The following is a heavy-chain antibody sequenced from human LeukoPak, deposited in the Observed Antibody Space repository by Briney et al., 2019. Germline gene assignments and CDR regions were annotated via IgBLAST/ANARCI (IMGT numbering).Heavy chain of an antibody. V-gene: IGHV4-39*07. D-gene: IGHD6-13*01. CDR1: GGSIRSSSYW. CDR3: ARVAGGYSSSWGGYYYYMDV. Sequence: SKTLSLTCTVSGGSIRSSSYWWGWIRQPPGNGLEWIGSMYYSGSTNYHPSLKSRVTISVDTSKNQFSLKLSSVTAADTAVYYCARVAGGYSSSWGGYYYYMDVWGKGTTVTVSS. J-gene: IGHJ6*03. CDR2: MYYSGST.